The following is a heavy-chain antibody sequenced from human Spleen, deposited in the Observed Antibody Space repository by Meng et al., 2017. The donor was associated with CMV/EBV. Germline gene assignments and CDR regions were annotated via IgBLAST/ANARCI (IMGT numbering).Heavy chain of an antibody. V-gene: IGHV2-5*02. J-gene: IGHJ4*02. Sequence: LTLTCTVSGFSLSNHGVSVGWIRQPPGKALEWLALIYWDDDKRYRSSLKSRLTITKDTSKYQVVLTMSNMDPLDTATYYCALPKGDYWGQGILVTVSS. CDR3: ALPKGDY. CDR2: IYWDDDK. CDR1: GFSLSNHGVS.